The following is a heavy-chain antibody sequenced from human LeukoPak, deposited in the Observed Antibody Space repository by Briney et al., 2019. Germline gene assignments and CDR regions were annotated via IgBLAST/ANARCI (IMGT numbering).Heavy chain of an antibody. V-gene: IGHV4-34*01. J-gene: IGHJ4*02. CDR1: GGSFSGYY. Sequence: PSETLSLTCAVYGGSFSGYYWSWIRQPPAKGLEWIGEINHSGSTNYNPSLKSRVTISVDTSKNQFSLKLSSVTAADTAVYYCARSTALDCSSTSRYTADYWGQGTLVTVSS. CDR3: ARSTALDCSSTSRYTADY. D-gene: IGHD2-2*02. CDR2: INHSGST.